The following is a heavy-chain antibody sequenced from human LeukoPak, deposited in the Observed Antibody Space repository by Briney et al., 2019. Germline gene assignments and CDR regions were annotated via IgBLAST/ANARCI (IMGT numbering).Heavy chain of an antibody. CDR1: GFTLSSYE. J-gene: IGHJ4*02. CDR2: ISMSGNTI. Sequence: GGSLRLSCAASGFTLSSYEMNWVRQAPGKGLEWVSYISMSGNTIYYADSMKGRFTISRDNAKNSLYLQMNSLRAEDTALYYCAKAGAAAGDFDYWGQGTLVTVSS. V-gene: IGHV3-48*03. D-gene: IGHD6-13*01. CDR3: AKAGAAAGDFDY.